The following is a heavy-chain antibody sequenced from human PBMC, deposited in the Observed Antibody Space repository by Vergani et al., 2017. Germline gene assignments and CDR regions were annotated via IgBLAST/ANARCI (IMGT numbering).Heavy chain of an antibody. V-gene: IGHV3-7*03. CDR1: GFTFSDSW. Sequence: QLVESGGHLVQPGGSLTLSCAASGFTFSDSWMTWVRQTPGKGLEWLACIKQDGSQRYYADSVKGRFNISRDNAKNSLYLQMNSLRAEDTALYYCAKDHYDFWSGYPNLSPFDLWGRGTLVTVSS. J-gene: IGHJ2*01. CDR2: IKQDGSQR. CDR3: AKDHYDFWSGYPNLSPFDL. D-gene: IGHD3-3*01.